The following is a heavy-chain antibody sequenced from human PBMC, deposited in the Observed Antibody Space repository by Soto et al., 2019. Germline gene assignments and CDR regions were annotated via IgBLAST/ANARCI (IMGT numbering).Heavy chain of an antibody. V-gene: IGHV3-9*01. J-gene: IGHJ4*02. CDR2: ISWNSGSI. D-gene: IGHD3-3*01. CDR3: AKDSPYDFSFDY. Sequence: APGKGLEWVSGISWNSGSIGYADSVKGRFTISRDNAKNSLYLQMNSLRAEDTALYYCAKDSPYDFSFDYWGQGTLVTVSS.